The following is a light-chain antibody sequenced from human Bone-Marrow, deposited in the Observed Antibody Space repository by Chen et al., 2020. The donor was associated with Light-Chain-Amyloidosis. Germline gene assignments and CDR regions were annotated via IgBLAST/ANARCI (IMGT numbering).Light chain of an antibody. CDR2: RDT. V-gene: IGLV3-25*03. CDR3: QSADSSGTYEVI. J-gene: IGLJ2*01. CDR1: DLPTKY. Sequence: SYELTQPPSVSVSPGQTDRIPCSGDDLPTKYAYWYQQKPGQAPVRVIHRDTERPSGISERFSGSRSGTTATLTISGVQAEDEADYHCQSADSSGTYEVIFGGGTKLTVL.